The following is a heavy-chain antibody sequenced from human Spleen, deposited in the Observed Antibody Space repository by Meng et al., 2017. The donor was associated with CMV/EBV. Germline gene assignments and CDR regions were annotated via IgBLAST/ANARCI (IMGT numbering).Heavy chain of an antibody. J-gene: IGHJ6*02. CDR2: ISYDGSNK. CDR3: ARAGVSFGYYYYGMDV. V-gene: IGHV3-30*04. CDR1: GFTFSSYA. D-gene: IGHD2-8*01. Sequence: GESLKISCAASGFTFSSYAMHWVPQAPGKGLEWVAVISYDGSNKYYADSVKGRFTISRDNSKNTLYLQMNSLRAEDTAVYYCARAGVSFGYYYYGMDVWGQGTTVTVSS.